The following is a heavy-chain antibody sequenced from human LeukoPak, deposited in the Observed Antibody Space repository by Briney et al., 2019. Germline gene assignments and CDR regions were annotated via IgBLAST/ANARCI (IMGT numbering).Heavy chain of an antibody. Sequence: GGSLRLSCAASGFTFSNNAMNWVRQAPGKGLEWVSGISGSGFDTYYADSVKGRFTISRDNSKNTLNLQMNGLRAEDTAVYYCAKGTRRETIFGIIIRYFDYWGQGTLVTVSS. J-gene: IGHJ4*02. CDR1: GFTFSNNA. CDR2: ISGSGFDT. V-gene: IGHV3-23*01. D-gene: IGHD3-3*01. CDR3: AKGTRRETIFGIIIRYFDY.